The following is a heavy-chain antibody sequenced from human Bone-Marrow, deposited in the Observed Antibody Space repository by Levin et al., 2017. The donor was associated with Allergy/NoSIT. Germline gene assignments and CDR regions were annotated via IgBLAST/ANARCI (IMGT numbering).Heavy chain of an antibody. CDR2: ISGSGGNT. D-gene: IGHD3-9*01. V-gene: IGHV3-23*01. Sequence: GESLKISCAASGFTFSSYAMSWVRQAPGKGLEWVSAISGSGGNTYYADSVKGRFTISRDNSKNTLYLQMNSLRAEDTAVYYCAKGGFPDYDILTGYSRPLYYYYYMDVWGKGTTVTVSS. CDR1: GFTFSSYA. CDR3: AKGGFPDYDILTGYSRPLYYYYYMDV. J-gene: IGHJ6*03.